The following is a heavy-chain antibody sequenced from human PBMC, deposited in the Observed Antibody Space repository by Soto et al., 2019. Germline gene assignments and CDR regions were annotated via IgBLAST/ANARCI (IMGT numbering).Heavy chain of an antibody. CDR2: IYYSGST. CDR1: GGSISSYY. J-gene: IGHJ6*03. D-gene: IGHD3-3*01. V-gene: IGHV4-59*08. CDR3: ARLGGKDRFYYYYYMDV. Sequence: SETLSLTCTVSGGSISSYYWSWIRQPPGKGLEWIGYIYYSGSTNYNPSLKSRVTISVDTSKNQFSLKLSSVTAADTVVYYCARLGGKDRFYYYYYMDVWGKGTTVTVSS.